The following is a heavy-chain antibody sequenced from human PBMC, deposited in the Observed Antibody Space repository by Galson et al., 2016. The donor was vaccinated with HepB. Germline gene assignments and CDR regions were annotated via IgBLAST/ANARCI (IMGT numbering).Heavy chain of an antibody. J-gene: IGHJ4*02. CDR1: EYSFTGYW. D-gene: IGHD4-17*01. V-gene: IGHV5-51*01. CDR3: ARWDYGDSGDDY. Sequence: QSGAEVKKPGESLRISCRGSEYSFTGYWIGWVRQMPGKGLEWMGIIYPDDSDTRYSPSFQGQVTISVDKSISTAYLQWSSLKASDTAMYYCARWDYGDSGDDYWGQGTLVTVSS. CDR2: IYPDDSDT.